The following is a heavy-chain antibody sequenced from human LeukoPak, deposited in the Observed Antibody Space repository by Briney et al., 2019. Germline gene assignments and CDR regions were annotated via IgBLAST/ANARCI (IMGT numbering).Heavy chain of an antibody. CDR2: IWYDGSNK. D-gene: IGHD2-15*01. CDR3: ARARLRDAFDI. J-gene: IGHJ3*02. V-gene: IGHV3-33*01. CDR1: GFTFSSYG. Sequence: GGSLRLSCAASGFTFSSYGMHWGRQAPGKGLEGGAVIWYDGSNKYYADSVKGRFTISRDNSKNTLYLQMNSLRAEDTAVYYCARARLRDAFDIWGQGTMVTVSS.